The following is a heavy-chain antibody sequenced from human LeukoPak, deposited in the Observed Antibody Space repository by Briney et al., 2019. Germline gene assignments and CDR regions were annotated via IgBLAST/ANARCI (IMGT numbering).Heavy chain of an antibody. CDR3: ARDSSSWPY. J-gene: IGHJ4*02. V-gene: IGHV3-30-3*01. Sequence: TGGSLRLSCAASGFTFSSCTMHWVRQAPGKGLEWVAVISYDGSNKYYADSVKGRFTISRDNSKNTLYLQMNSLRAEDTAVYYCARDSSSWPYWGQGTLVTVSS. D-gene: IGHD6-13*01. CDR1: GFTFSSCT. CDR2: ISYDGSNK.